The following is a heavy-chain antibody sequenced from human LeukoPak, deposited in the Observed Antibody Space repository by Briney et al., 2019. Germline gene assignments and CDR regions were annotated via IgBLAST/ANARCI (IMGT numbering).Heavy chain of an antibody. Sequence: SETLSLTCSVSGYSISRGYYWGWIRQPPGKGLEWIGSSNHSGSSYYNPSLKSRVTILVDTSRNQFSLKLTSVTVADTAVYYCAKDTYDSRGYYPWDHWGQGTLVTVSS. V-gene: IGHV4-38-2*02. D-gene: IGHD3-22*01. CDR2: SNHSGSS. CDR3: AKDTYDSRGYYPWDH. CDR1: GYSISRGYY. J-gene: IGHJ4*02.